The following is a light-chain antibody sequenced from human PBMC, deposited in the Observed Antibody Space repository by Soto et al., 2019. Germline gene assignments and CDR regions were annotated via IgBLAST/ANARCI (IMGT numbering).Light chain of an antibody. CDR3: QPYNTYSWT. Sequence: AIQMTQSPSSLSASVGDRVTISCRASQGIGNALGWYQQKPGKPPKVLIYGASNLESGAPSRFSGSGSGTEFTLTISSLQPDDFATYYCQPYNTYSWTFGQVTKVDSK. J-gene: IGKJ1*01. CDR2: GAS. V-gene: IGKV1-13*02. CDR1: QGIGNA.